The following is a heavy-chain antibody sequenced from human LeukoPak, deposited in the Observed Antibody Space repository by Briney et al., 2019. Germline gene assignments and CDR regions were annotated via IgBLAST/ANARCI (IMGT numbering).Heavy chain of an antibody. D-gene: IGHD4-17*01. CDR1: GGSISSSSYY. Sequence: PETLSLTCTVSGGSISSSSYYWGWIRQPPGKGLEWIGSIYYSGSTYYNPSLKSRVTISVDTSKNQFSLKLSSVTAADTAVYYCARWATVTTFDYWGQGTLVTVSS. CDR3: ARWATVTTFDY. V-gene: IGHV4-39*01. J-gene: IGHJ4*02. CDR2: IYYSGST.